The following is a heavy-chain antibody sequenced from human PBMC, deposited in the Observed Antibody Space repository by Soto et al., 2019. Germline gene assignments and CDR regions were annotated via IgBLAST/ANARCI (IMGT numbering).Heavy chain of an antibody. V-gene: IGHV3-23*01. D-gene: IGHD5-18*01. J-gene: IGHJ4*02. CDR3: ARVYSSLSSYDY. CDR1: GFTFSSYA. CDR2: ISGSGGST. Sequence: PGGSLRLSCAASGFTFSSYAMSWVRQAPGKGLEWISAISGSGGSTYYADSVKGRFTISRDNSKNTLYLQMNSLRAEDTAIYYCARVYSSLSSYDYWGQGNLVTVSS.